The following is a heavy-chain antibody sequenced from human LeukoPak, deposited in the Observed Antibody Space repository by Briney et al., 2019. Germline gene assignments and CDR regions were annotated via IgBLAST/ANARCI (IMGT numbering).Heavy chain of an antibody. CDR1: GFSLSTTSYY. J-gene: IGHJ4*02. D-gene: IGHD3-16*01. Sequence: SETLSLSCSVSGFSLSTTSYYWGWLRQSPGNGLELIANIFSGAMTKTNYNPSLKGPAAISAATSRNRFSLTLTSVTAEDTAVYYVARCLYTFGSFHFDLWGQGSLVTVSS. CDR2: IFSGAMTKT. V-gene: IGHV4-39*01. CDR3: ARCLYTFGSFHFDL.